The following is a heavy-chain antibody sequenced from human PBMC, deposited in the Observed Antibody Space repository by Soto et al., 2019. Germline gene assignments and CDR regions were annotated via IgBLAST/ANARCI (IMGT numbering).Heavy chain of an antibody. CDR2: ISYDGSNK. J-gene: IGHJ5*02. D-gene: IGHD2-15*01. Sequence: QVQLVESGGGVVQPGRSLRLSCAASGFTFSSYGMHWVRQAPGKGLEWVAVISYDGSNKYYADSVKGRFTISRDNSKNTLYLQMNSLRAEDTAVYYCAKEGIVVVVAATPMTGGWFGPWGQGTLVTVSS. V-gene: IGHV3-30*18. CDR1: GFTFSSYG. CDR3: AKEGIVVVVAATPMTGGWFGP.